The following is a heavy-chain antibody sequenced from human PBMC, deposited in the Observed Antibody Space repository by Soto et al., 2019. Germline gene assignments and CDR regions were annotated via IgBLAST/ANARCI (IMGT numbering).Heavy chain of an antibody. V-gene: IGHV3-23*01. J-gene: IGHJ1*01. CDR2: ITTNGATT. CDR3: AKRGWRDSSGSSDC. D-gene: IGHD3-10*01. CDR1: GFGFSNYA. Sequence: EVQLLESGGGLVQPGGSLRLSCAASGFGFSNYAMTWVRQAPGKGLEWVSSITTNGATTYYADSVKGRFTISRDNSKNTLYLQMNSLRAEDSAVYHCAKRGWRDSSGSSDCWCQGTLVTVSS.